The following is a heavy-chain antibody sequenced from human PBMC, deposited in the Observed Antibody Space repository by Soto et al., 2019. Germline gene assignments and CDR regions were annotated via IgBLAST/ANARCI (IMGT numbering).Heavy chain of an antibody. Sequence: GGSRLSCAASGFTFSSYGMHWVRQAPGKGLEWVAVIWYDGSNKYYADSVKGRFTISRDNSKNTLYLQMNSLRAEDTAVYYCARDGYCSGGSCYSVSVFDYWGQGTLVTVSS. CDR3: ARDGYCSGGSCYSVSVFDY. CDR1: GFTFSSYG. J-gene: IGHJ4*02. CDR2: IWYDGSNK. V-gene: IGHV3-33*01. D-gene: IGHD2-15*01.